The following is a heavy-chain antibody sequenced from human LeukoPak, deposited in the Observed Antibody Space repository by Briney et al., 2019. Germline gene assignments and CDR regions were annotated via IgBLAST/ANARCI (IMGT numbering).Heavy chain of an antibody. CDR1: GFTFNNYW. Sequence: GGSLRLSCAASGFTFNNYWMHWVRQVPGKGLVWVSRINSDGSSTSYADSVKGRFTISRDNSKNTLSLQMNSLRTEDTAVYYCARFYANEWALPHWGQGTLVTVSS. D-gene: IGHD1-26*01. V-gene: IGHV3-74*01. J-gene: IGHJ4*02. CDR2: INSDGSST. CDR3: ARFYANEWALPH.